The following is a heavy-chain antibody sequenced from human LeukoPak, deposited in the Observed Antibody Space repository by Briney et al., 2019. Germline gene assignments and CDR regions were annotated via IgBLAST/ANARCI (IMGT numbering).Heavy chain of an antibody. CDR1: GGSISSGSYY. CDR2: IYTSGST. D-gene: IGHD3-3*01. Sequence: SQTLSLTCTVSGGSISSGSYYWSWIRQPAGKGLEWIGRIYTSGSTNYNPSLKSRVTISVDTSKNQFSLKLSSVTAADTAVYYCARDETRITIFGVVTALDPWGQGTLVTVSS. J-gene: IGHJ5*02. V-gene: IGHV4-61*02. CDR3: ARDETRITIFGVVTALDP.